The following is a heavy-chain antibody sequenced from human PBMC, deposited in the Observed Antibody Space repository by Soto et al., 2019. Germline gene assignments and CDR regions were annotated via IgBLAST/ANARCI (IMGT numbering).Heavy chain of an antibody. V-gene: IGHV4-4*07. Sequence: PSETLSLTCTVSGGSVSSYYWHWVRQPAGKGMEWIGRIYTGGSTNYNPSLKSRVTLSVDTSKNQFSLRLTSVTAADTAVYYCARASVGPPGGGSWTMPFDFWGHVTLVTVSS. CDR1: GGSVSSYY. D-gene: IGHD2-15*01. J-gene: IGHJ4*03. CDR3: ARASVGPPGGGSWTMPFDF. CDR2: IYTGGST.